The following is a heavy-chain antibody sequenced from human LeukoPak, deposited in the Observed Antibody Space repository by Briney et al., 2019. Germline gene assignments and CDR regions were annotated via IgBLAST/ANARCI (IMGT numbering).Heavy chain of an antibody. CDR2: IWYDGSNK. CDR3: ARDLFGALQRRGYNLLGY. CDR1: GFTFSSYG. Sequence: GGSLRLSCAASGFTFSSYGMHWVRQAPGKGLEWVAVIWYDGSNKYYADSVKGRFTISRDNSKNTLYLQMNSLRAEDTAVYYCARDLFGALQRRGYNLLGYWGQGTLVTVSS. V-gene: IGHV3-33*01. D-gene: IGHD3-10*01. J-gene: IGHJ4*02.